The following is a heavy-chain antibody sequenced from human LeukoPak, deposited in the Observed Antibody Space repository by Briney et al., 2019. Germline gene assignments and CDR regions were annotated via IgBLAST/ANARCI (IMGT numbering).Heavy chain of an antibody. CDR3: AKHGGWEPLPDFDY. D-gene: IGHD1-26*01. CDR1: GFTFSSYA. CDR2: ISGSGGST. V-gene: IGHV3-23*01. J-gene: IGHJ4*02. Sequence: RSGGSLRLSCAASGFTFSSYAMSWDRQAPGKGLEWVSAISGSGGSTYYADSGKGRFTISRDNSKNTLYLQMNSLRAEDTAVYYCAKHGGWEPLPDFDYWGQGTLVTVSS.